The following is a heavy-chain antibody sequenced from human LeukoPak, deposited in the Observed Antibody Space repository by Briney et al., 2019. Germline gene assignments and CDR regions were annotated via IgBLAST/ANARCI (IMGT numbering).Heavy chain of an antibody. CDR3: AKSQYSSSWERAEYFQH. CDR1: GFTFSSYA. V-gene: IGHV3-23*01. Sequence: GGSLRLSCAASGFTFSSYAMSWVRQAPGKGLEWVSAISGSGGSTYYADSVKGRFTISRDNSKNTLYLQMSSLRAEDTAVYYCAKSQYSSSWERAEYFQHWGQGTLVTVSS. D-gene: IGHD6-13*01. J-gene: IGHJ1*01. CDR2: ISGSGGST.